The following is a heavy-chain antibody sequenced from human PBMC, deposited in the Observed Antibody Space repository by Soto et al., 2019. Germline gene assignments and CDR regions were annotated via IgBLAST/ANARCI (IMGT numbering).Heavy chain of an antibody. J-gene: IGHJ4*02. V-gene: IGHV3-30*18. Sequence: QVQLVESGGGVVQPGRSLRLSCAASGFTFSSYGMHWVRQAPGKGLEWVAVISYDGSNKYYADSVKGRFTISRDNSKNTLYLQMNSLRAEDTAVYYCAKVGPYYFDYWGQGTLVTVSS. CDR1: GFTFSSYG. CDR2: ISYDGSNK. CDR3: AKVGPYYFDY.